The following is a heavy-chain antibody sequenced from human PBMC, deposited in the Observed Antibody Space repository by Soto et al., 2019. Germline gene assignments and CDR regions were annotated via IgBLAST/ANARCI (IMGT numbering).Heavy chain of an antibody. V-gene: IGHV3-21*01. D-gene: IGHD3-3*01. Sequence: EVQLVESGGGLVKPGGSLRLSCAASGFTFSSYSMNWVRQAPGKGLEWVSSISSSSSYIYYADSVKGRFTISRDNAKNSLYLQMNSLSAEDTAVYYCARDGFLEWSYMGNWFDPWGQGTLVTVSS. CDR3: ARDGFLEWSYMGNWFDP. J-gene: IGHJ5*02. CDR2: ISSSSSYI. CDR1: GFTFSSYS.